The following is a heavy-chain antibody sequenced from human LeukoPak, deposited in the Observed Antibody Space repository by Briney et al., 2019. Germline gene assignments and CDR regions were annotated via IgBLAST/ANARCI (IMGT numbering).Heavy chain of an antibody. J-gene: IGHJ5*02. D-gene: IGHD3-3*01. CDR3: ARAIAPYYDFWSAQRDWFDP. CDR2: ISAYNGNT. Sequence: ASVKVSCKASGYTFTSYGISWVRQAPGQGLEWMGWISAYNGNTNYAQKLQGRVTMTTDTSTSTAYMELRSLRSDDTAVYYRARAIAPYYDFWSAQRDWFDPWGQGTLVTVSS. CDR1: GYTFTSYG. V-gene: IGHV1-18*01.